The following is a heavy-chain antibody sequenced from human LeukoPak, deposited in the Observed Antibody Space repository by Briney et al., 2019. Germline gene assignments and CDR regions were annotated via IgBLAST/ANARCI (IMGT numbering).Heavy chain of an antibody. CDR3: ARASTYDSSGYYDY. V-gene: IGHV3-33*01. D-gene: IGHD3-22*01. CDR2: IWYDGSNK. Sequence: GGSLRLSCAASGFTFSGYGMHWVRQAPGKGLEWVAVIWYDGSNKYYADSVKGRFTISRDNSKNTLYLQMNSLRAEDTAVYYCARASTYDSSGYYDYWGQGTLVTVSS. CDR1: GFTFSGYG. J-gene: IGHJ4*02.